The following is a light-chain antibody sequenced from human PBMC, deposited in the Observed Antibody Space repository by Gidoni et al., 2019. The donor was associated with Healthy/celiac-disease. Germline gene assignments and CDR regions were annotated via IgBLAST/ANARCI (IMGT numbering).Light chain of an antibody. J-gene: IGKJ1*01. Sequence: EIVMTQAPATLSVSPGERAPVSCRASQSVSSNLAWYQQKPGQAPRLLIYGAPTRATGIPARFSGSGSGTEFTLTISSLQSEDFAVYYCQQYNNWPPWTFGQGTKVEIK. CDR1: QSVSSN. CDR2: GAP. CDR3: QQYNNWPPWT. V-gene: IGKV3-15*01.